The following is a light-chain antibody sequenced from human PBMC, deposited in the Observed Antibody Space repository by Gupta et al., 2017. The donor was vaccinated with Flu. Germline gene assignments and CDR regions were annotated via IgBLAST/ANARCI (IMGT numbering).Light chain of an antibody. J-gene: IGLJ3*02. CDR1: NLGTTS. Sequence: YVLTQPPSVSVTPGGTARITGGGANLGTTSVHWYQQKPGQAPGMVVFDDIDRPSGIPERFSGSNSGDTATLTISRVEAGDEADYYCQVWDSGTDHWVFGGGTKLTVL. CDR3: QVWDSGTDHWV. CDR2: DDI. V-gene: IGLV3-21*02.